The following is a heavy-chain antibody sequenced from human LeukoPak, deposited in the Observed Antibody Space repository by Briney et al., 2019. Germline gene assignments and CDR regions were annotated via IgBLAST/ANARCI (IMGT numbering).Heavy chain of an antibody. D-gene: IGHD3-3*01. CDR2: ISAYNGNT. CDR3: ARDHPTIFGVVILESNDAFDI. CDR1: GYSFTSYG. Sequence: ASVKVSCKASGYSFTSYGISWVRQAPGQGLEWMGWISAYNGNTNYAQKLQDRVTMTTDTSTNTAYMELRSLRSDDTAVYYCARDHPTIFGVVILESNDAFDIWGQGTMVTVSS. J-gene: IGHJ3*02. V-gene: IGHV1-18*04.